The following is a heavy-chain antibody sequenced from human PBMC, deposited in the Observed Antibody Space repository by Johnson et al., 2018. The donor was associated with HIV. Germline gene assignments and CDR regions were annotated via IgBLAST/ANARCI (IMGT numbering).Heavy chain of an antibody. CDR1: GFTFSSYA. V-gene: IGHV3-30-3*01. D-gene: IGHD6-19*01. J-gene: IGHJ3*02. CDR2: ISYDGSNE. CDR3: ARDIIAVAGYDAFDI. Sequence: QVQLVESGGGLIQPGGSLRLSCAASGFTFSSYAMHWVRQAPGKGLEWVAVISYDGSNEYYADSVKGRFTISRDNSKNTLYLQMNSLRAEDTAVYYCARDIIAVAGYDAFDIWGQGTMVTVSS.